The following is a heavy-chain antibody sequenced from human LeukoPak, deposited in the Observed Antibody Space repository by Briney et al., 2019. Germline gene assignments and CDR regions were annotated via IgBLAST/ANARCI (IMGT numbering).Heavy chain of an antibody. D-gene: IGHD3-22*01. CDR2: IYYSGST. J-gene: IGHJ4*02. CDR3: ARSRYYYDSSGYYDY. CDR1: GGSISSYY. V-gene: IGHV4-59*01. Sequence: PWETLSLTCTVSGGSISSYYWSWIRQPPGKGLEWIGYIYYSGSTNYNPSLKSRVTISVDTSKNQFSLKLSSVTAADTAVYYCARSRYYYDSSGYYDYWGQGTLVTVSS.